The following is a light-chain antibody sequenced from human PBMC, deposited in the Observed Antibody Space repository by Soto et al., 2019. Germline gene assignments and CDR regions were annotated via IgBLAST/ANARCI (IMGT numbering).Light chain of an antibody. CDR2: AAS. V-gene: IGKV1-8*01. CDR1: QSIGTY. Sequence: ASQSIGTYLAWYQQIPGRAPKLLIFAASTLQRGVPSRFSGSGSGTDFTLTISCLQSEDFATYYCQQYYIYPPTFGGGTKVEIK. CDR3: QQYYIYPPT. J-gene: IGKJ4*01.